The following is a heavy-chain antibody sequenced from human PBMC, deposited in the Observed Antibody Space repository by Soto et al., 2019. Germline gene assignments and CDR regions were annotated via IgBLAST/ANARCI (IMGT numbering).Heavy chain of an antibody. CDR1: GFTFSNAG. J-gene: IGHJ4*02. V-gene: IGHV3-15*01. Sequence: PGGSLRLSCAASGFTFSNAGMSWVRQAPGKGLEWVGRIKSKSDGVTTDYAAPVKGRFTISRDDSKNTLYLQMNSLRTEDTAVYYCTTAANQMWLWLYFDYWGQGTLVTVSS. CDR3: TTAANQMWLWLYFDY. CDR2: IKSKSDGVTT. D-gene: IGHD5-12*01.